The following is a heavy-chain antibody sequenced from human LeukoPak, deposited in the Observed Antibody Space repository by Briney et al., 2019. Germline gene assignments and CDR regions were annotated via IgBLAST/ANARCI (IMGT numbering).Heavy chain of an antibody. CDR1: GYTFTGYY. CDR3: ARDQYCSGGSCYSVFFNY. Sequence: ASVKVSCKASGYTFTGYYMHWVRQAPGQGLEWMGRINPNSGGTNYAQKSQGRVTMTRDTSISTAYMELSRLRSDDTAVYYCARDQYCSGGSCYSVFFNYWGRGTLVTVSS. CDR2: INPNSGGT. V-gene: IGHV1-2*06. J-gene: IGHJ4*02. D-gene: IGHD2-15*01.